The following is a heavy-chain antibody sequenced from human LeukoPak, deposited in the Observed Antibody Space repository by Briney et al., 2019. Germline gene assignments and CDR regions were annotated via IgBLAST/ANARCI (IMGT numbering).Heavy chain of an antibody. CDR1: GGTFSSYA. CDR2: IIPILGIA. CDR3: ARDASGDSSGSDAFDI. Sequence: SVKVSCKASGGTFSSYAISWVRQAPGQGLEWMGRIIPILGIANYAQKFQGRVTITADKSTSTAYMELSSLRSEDTAVYYCARDASGDSSGSDAFDIWGQGTMVTVSS. V-gene: IGHV1-69*04. D-gene: IGHD3-22*01. J-gene: IGHJ3*02.